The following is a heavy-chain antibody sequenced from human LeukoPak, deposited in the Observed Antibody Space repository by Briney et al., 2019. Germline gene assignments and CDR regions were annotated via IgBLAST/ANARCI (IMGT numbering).Heavy chain of an antibody. CDR2: ISSSSSYI. Sequence: GGSLRLSCAASGFTFSSHSMNWVRQAPGKGLEWVSSISSSSSYIYYADSVKGRFTISRDNAKNSLYLQMNSLRAEDTAVYYCARDAVLIGLDYWGQGTLVTVSS. V-gene: IGHV3-21*01. CDR3: ARDAVLIGLDY. CDR1: GFTFSSHS. J-gene: IGHJ4*02.